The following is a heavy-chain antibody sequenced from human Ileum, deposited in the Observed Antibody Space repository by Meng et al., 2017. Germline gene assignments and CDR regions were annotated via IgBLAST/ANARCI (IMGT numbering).Heavy chain of an antibody. Sequence: QVQLQESGPRLVKPSQTLSLPCTVPGGSISSGDYYWSWVRQSPGKGPEWSGYIYSNGNTYSNPSLRGRLMISIDTSKDQFSLKLSSVTAADTAVYYCARAPKYCTNAVCSRPLDSWGQGTLVTVSS. J-gene: IGHJ4*02. D-gene: IGHD2-8*01. V-gene: IGHV4-30-4*01. CDR3: ARAPKYCTNAVCSRPLDS. CDR2: IYSNGNT. CDR1: GGSISSGDYY.